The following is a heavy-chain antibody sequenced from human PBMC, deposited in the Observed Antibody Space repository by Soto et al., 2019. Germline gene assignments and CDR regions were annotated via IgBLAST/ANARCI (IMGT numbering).Heavy chain of an antibody. CDR2: IYYSGST. V-gene: IGHV4-39*01. CDR3: ATTYYYDSSQFDY. J-gene: IGHJ4*02. Sequence: SETLSLTCTVSGGSISSSSYYWGWIRQPPGKGLEWIGSIYYSGSTYYNPSLKSRVTVSVDTSRNQFSLKLSSVTAADTAVYYCATTYYYDSSQFDYWGQGTLVTVSS. D-gene: IGHD3-22*01. CDR1: GGSISSSSYY.